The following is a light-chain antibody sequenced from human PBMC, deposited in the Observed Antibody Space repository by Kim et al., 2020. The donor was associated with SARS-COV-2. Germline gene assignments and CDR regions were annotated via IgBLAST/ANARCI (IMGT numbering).Light chain of an antibody. J-gene: IGKJ4*01. CDR2: SAF. Sequence: SPGERATLSCRASQSVTNNYLAWYQQKPGQAPRLLIYSAFRRATDIPDRFSGSGSGTDFTLTISRLQPEDFAVYYCQHFGSSTLTFGGGTKVDIK. CDR3: QHFGSSTLT. CDR1: QSVTNNY. V-gene: IGKV3-20*01.